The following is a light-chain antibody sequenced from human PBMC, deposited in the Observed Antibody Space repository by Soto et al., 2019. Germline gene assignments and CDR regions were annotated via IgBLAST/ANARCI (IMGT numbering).Light chain of an antibody. CDR1: QSVSSY. Sequence: EIALTHSPATLALSPCERATLSLRASQSVSSYLAWYQQKPGQAPRLLIYGASTRATGIPARFSGSGSGTEFTLTISSLQSEDFAVYYCQQYNNWPRTFGQGTKVDIK. J-gene: IGKJ1*01. CDR2: GAS. CDR3: QQYNNWPRT. V-gene: IGKV3-15*01.